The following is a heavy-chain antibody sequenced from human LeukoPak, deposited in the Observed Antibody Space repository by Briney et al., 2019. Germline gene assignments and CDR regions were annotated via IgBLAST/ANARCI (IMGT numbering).Heavy chain of an antibody. Sequence: GGSLRLSCAATEFTFENYGMTLVHQATGKRLDWVSHINWSGGTIDYADSVKGRFTISRDDAKRSLYLQMNSLTAEDTALYYCARKGSGIDYWGQGALVAVSS. CDR2: INWSGGTI. CDR1: EFTFENYG. D-gene: IGHD2-15*01. V-gene: IGHV3-20*04. J-gene: IGHJ4*02. CDR3: ARKGSGIDY.